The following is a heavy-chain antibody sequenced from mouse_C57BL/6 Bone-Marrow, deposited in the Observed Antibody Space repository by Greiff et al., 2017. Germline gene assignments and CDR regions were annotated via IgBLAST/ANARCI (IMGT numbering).Heavy chain of an antibody. Sequence: VNLVESGPELVKPGASVKISCKASGYAFSSSWMNWVKQRPGKGLEWIGRIYPGDGDTNYNGKFKGKATLTADKSSSTAYMQLSSLTSEDSAVYFCARSPLSSPHWYFDVWGTGTTVTVSS. CDR3: ARSPLSSPHWYFDV. V-gene: IGHV1-82*01. J-gene: IGHJ1*03. D-gene: IGHD1-1*01. CDR1: GYAFSSSW. CDR2: IYPGDGDT.